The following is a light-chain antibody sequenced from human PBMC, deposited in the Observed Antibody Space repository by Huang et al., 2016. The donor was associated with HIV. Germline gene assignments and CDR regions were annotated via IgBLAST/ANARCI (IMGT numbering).Light chain of an antibody. V-gene: IGKV3-15*01. CDR3: QQDDSWPGT. Sequence: EMVMTQSPATLSVSPGERATLSCRASQSINNNCAWYQQKPGQAPRLLIDGAATWDTVIPARCSGRGSGTEFTLTINSLQFEDSAVYYCQQDDSWPGTFGQGTKLEIK. J-gene: IGKJ2*01. CDR1: QSINNN. CDR2: GAA.